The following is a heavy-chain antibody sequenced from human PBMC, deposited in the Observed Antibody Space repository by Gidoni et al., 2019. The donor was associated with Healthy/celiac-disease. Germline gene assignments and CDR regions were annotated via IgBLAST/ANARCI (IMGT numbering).Heavy chain of an antibody. CDR2: IDYSGST. CDR3: ARQEYSYGLYYVDY. D-gene: IGHD5-18*01. V-gene: IGHV4-39*01. Sequence: HLQLQESGPGLVTHSDTLSLTCTVSGGSISSSSYYWGWIRQPPGKGLEWIGSIDYSGSTYYNPSPKSRVTISVDTSNNQFSLKLSSVTAADTAVYYCARQEYSYGLYYVDYWGQGTLVTVSS. J-gene: IGHJ4*02. CDR1: GGSISSSSYY.